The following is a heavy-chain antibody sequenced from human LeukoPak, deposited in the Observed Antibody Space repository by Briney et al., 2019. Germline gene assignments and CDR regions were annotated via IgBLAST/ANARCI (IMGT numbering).Heavy chain of an antibody. CDR1: GFTFSSYA. V-gene: IGHV3-23*01. J-gene: IGHJ4*02. CDR2: ISGSGGST. CDR3: AKGAAYYYDSSGPY. Sequence: TGGSLRLSCAASGFTFSSYAMSWVRQAPGKGLEWVSAISGSGGSTYYADSVKGRFTISRDNSKNTLYLQMDSLRAEDTAVYYCAKGAAYYYDSSGPYWGQGTLVTVSS. D-gene: IGHD3-22*01.